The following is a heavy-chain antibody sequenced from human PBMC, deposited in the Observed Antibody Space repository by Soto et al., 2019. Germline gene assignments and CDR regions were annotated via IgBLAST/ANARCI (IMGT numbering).Heavy chain of an antibody. CDR1: GGSISSSSYY. J-gene: IGHJ4*02. D-gene: IGHD5-12*01. V-gene: IGHV4-39*01. CDR2: IYYSGST. CDR3: ARHDGHSVGLIGY. Sequence: QPQLQESGPGLVKPSATLSLTCTVSGGSISSSSYYWGWIRQPPGKGLEWIGSIYYSGSTYYNPSLQSRVPISVEASKNECSLKLSSVTAADTAVYYCARHDGHSVGLIGYCGQGSLVTVSS.